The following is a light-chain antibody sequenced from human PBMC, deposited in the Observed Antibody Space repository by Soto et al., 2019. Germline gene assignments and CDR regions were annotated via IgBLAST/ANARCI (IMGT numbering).Light chain of an antibody. Sequence: DIQMAQSPSTLSASVVDRVTITFRASQSISSWLAWYQQKPGKAPKLLIYDASSLESGVPSRFSGSGSGTDFTLTISSLQPEDFATYYCQQSYITPRTFGQGTKVDIK. CDR3: QQSYITPRT. J-gene: IGKJ1*01. V-gene: IGKV1-5*01. CDR1: QSISSW. CDR2: DAS.